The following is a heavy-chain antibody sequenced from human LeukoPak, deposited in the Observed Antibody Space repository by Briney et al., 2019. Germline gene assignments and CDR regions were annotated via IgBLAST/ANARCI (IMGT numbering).Heavy chain of an antibody. CDR2: IYYGDSDT. CDR3: ARDGSGSPGYYMDV. V-gene: IGHV5-51*01. D-gene: IGHD3-10*01. J-gene: IGHJ6*03. Sequence: PEESLKISCKGSGHSFSNYWIAWVRQMPGKGLEWMGSIYYGDSDTRYSPSFQGQVTISADRSISTAYLQWRSLKASDTAMYYCARDGSGSPGYYMDVWGKGTTVTVSS. CDR1: GHSFSNYW.